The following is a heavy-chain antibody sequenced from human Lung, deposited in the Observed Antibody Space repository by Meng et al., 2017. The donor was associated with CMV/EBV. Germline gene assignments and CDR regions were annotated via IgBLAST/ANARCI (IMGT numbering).Heavy chain of an antibody. J-gene: IGHJ6*02. CDR1: GFTFSTYS. V-gene: IGHV3-21*01. D-gene: IGHD2/OR15-2a*01. Sequence: GESXKISCAASGFTFSTYSMNWVRQAPGKGLEWVSSISSSGTYIYYIDSVKGRFTISRDNAQNSLYLQMNSLRAEDTAVYYCARDVSPRSSAYFGIYYFYALHVWXQGTXVTVSS. CDR2: ISSSGTYI. CDR3: ARDVSPRSSAYFGIYYFYALHV.